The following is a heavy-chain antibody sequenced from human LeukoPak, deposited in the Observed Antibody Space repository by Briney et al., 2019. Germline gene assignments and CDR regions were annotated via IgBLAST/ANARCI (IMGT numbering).Heavy chain of an antibody. V-gene: IGHV3-21*06. CDR2: IGSSGTYI. CDR3: ARGGDGYNFDY. CDR1: GFTFTTYS. D-gene: IGHD5-24*01. Sequence: PGVSLRLSCAASGFTFTTYSMNWVRQAPGKGLEGVSSIGSSGTYIRYADSVTGRFTISRDNAKNSLSLQMNSLRAEDTAVYYCARGGDGYNFDYWGQGILVTVSS. J-gene: IGHJ4*02.